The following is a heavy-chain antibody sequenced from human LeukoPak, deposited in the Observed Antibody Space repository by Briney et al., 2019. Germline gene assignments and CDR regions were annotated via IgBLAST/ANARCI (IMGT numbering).Heavy chain of an antibody. D-gene: IGHD3-10*01. J-gene: IGHJ6*03. Sequence: GGSLRLSCAASGFTFSSYWMSWVRQAPGKGLEWVAFIRYDGSNKYYADSVKGRFTISRDNSKNTLYLQMNSLRAEDTAVYYCAKQSGSGSTYYYYMDVWGKGTTVTISS. CDR1: GFTFSSYW. CDR2: IRYDGSNK. CDR3: AKQSGSGSTYYYYMDV. V-gene: IGHV3-30*02.